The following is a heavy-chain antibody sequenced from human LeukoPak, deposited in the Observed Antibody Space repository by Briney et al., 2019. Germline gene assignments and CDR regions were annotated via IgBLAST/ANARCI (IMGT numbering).Heavy chain of an antibody. Sequence: GGSLRLSCAASGFTFSSYEMNWVRQAPGKGLEWISYISSSGSTIYYADSVKGRFTISRDNAKNPLYLQMNSLRAEDTAVYYCARDPSGYSSSWYMTNWFDPWGQGTLVTVSS. V-gene: IGHV3-48*03. D-gene: IGHD6-13*01. J-gene: IGHJ5*02. CDR1: GFTFSSYE. CDR3: ARDPSGYSSSWYMTNWFDP. CDR2: ISSSGSTI.